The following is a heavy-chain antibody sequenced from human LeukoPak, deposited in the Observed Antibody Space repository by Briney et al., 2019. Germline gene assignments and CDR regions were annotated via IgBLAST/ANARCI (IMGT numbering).Heavy chain of an antibody. Sequence: GGSLRLSCAASGFTFSSYAMSWVRQAPGKGLEWVSAISGSGGSTYYADSVKGRFTISRDNSKNTLYLQMNSLTAEATAVYYCAKDPQWLVPRAGDYFDYWGQGTLVTVSS. D-gene: IGHD6-19*01. CDR1: GFTFSSYA. CDR3: AKDPQWLVPRAGDYFDY. CDR2: ISGSGGST. V-gene: IGHV3-23*01. J-gene: IGHJ4*02.